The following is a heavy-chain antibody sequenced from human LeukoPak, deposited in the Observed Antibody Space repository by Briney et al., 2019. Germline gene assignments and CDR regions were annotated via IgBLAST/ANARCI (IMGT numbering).Heavy chain of an antibody. CDR1: GFTFSSYA. CDR2: ISYDGSNK. V-gene: IGHV3-30-3*01. D-gene: IGHD3-10*01. Sequence: PGGSLRLSCAASGFTFSSYAMHWVRQAPGKGLEWVAVISYDGSNKYYADSVKGRFTISRDNSKNTLYLQMNSLRAEDTAVYYCARDLSNYYGSGDYWGQGTLVTVSS. CDR3: ARDLSNYYGSGDY. J-gene: IGHJ4*02.